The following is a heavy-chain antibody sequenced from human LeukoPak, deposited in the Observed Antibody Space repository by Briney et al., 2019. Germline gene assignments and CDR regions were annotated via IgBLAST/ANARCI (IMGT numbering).Heavy chain of an antibody. CDR3: ARANSYGYHYYMDV. J-gene: IGHJ6*03. Sequence: ASVKVSFKASGYTFTIYGISWVRQAPGQGLEWMGWISPYNGNTDYSQKLQGRVTMTTDTSTSTAYMELRSLRSDDTAVYYCARANSYGYHYYMDVWGKGTTVTVSS. D-gene: IGHD5-18*01. CDR1: GYTFTIYG. CDR2: ISPYNGNT. V-gene: IGHV1-18*01.